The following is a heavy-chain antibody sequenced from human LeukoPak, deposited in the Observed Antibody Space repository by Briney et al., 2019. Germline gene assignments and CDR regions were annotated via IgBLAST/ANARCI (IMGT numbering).Heavy chain of an antibody. CDR1: GFTFSSYG. D-gene: IGHD6-19*01. J-gene: IGHJ4*02. Sequence: PGGSLRLSCAASGFTFSSYGMHWVRQAPGKGLEWVAFIRYDGSNKYYADSVKGRFTISRDNSKNTLYLQMNSLRDEDTAVYYCARAGGDNAVALAHWGQGTLVTVSS. CDR3: ARAGGDNAVALAH. V-gene: IGHV3-30*02. CDR2: IRYDGSNK.